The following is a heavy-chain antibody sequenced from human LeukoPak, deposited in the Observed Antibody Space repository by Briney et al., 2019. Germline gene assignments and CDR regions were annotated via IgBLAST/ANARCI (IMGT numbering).Heavy chain of an antibody. CDR3: ARVRSWSGQEAY. J-gene: IGHJ4*02. CDR2: ISSSSSYI. Sequence: PGGSLRLSCAASGFTFSNYTMNWARQAPGKGLEWVSSISSSSSYIYYADSVKGRFTLSRDNAKNSLYLQMNSLRAEDTAVYYCARVRSWSGQEAYWGQGTLVTVSS. D-gene: IGHD3-3*01. CDR1: GFTFSNYT. V-gene: IGHV3-21*01.